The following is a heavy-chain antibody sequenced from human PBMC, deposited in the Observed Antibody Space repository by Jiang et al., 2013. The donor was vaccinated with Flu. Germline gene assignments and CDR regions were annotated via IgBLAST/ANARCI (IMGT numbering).Heavy chain of an antibody. CDR3: ARDPASVTSYYDY. Sequence: VQLLESGGGVVQPGRSLRLSCAVSGYTFSAYGMHWVRQVPGKGLEWVAVIWYDGSKKYYADSVKGRFTISRDDSKSTLYLQMNSLRAEDTAVYYCARDPASVTSYYDYWGQGTRSPSPQ. CDR2: IWYDGSKK. D-gene: IGHD4-17*01. V-gene: IGHV3-33*01. CDR1: GYTFSAYG. J-gene: IGHJ4*02.